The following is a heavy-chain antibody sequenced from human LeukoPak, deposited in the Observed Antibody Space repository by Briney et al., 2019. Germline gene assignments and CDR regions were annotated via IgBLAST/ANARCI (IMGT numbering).Heavy chain of an antibody. J-gene: IGHJ4*02. CDR3: AIHHPSPRIAPAE. Sequence: PSQTLSLTCTVSGVSMSSGNFCWIWLRPLQRQGLEWIVYIFYSGNIYYNPSLKGRISMSVYTTEYQFFLNVYSVAVAASVVYYCAIHHPSPRIAPAEWGQGTLVTVSS. D-gene: IGHD6-13*01. V-gene: IGHV4-31*03. CDR1: GVSMSSGNFC. CDR2: IFYSGNI.